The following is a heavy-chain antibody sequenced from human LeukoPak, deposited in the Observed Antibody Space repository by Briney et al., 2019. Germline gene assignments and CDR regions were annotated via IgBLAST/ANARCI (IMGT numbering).Heavy chain of an antibody. J-gene: IGHJ4*02. CDR2: INWNGGST. CDR3: ARAPITSPFYFDY. D-gene: IGHD2-2*01. Sequence: GGSLRLSCTASGFAFDDHGMSWVRQVPGKGLEWVSGINWNGGSTGYADPLRGRFTISRDNAKNSLYLQMDSLRAEDTALYYCARAPITSPFYFDYRGQGTLVTVSS. CDR1: GFAFDDHG. V-gene: IGHV3-20*04.